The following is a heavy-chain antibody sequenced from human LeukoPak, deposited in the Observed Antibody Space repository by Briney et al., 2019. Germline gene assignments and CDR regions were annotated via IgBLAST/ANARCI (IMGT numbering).Heavy chain of an antibody. V-gene: IGHV5-51*01. D-gene: IGHD3-9*01. CDR1: GYSFTSYW. CDR2: IYPGDSDT. CDR3: ARHQGYDILTGRTYYYMDV. Sequence: GESLKISCKGSGYSFTSYWIGWVRQMPGKGLEWMGIIYPGDSDTRYSPSFQGQVTISADKPISTAYLQWSSLKASDTAMYYCARHQGYDILTGRTYYYMDVWGKGTTVTVSS. J-gene: IGHJ6*03.